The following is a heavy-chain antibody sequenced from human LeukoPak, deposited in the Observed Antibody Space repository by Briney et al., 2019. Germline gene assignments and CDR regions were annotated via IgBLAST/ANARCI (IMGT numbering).Heavy chain of an antibody. Sequence: ASVKVSCKASGYTFTGHFMHWVRQAPGQGLEWMGWISAYNGNTNYAQKLQGRVTMTTDTSTSTAYMELRSLRSDDTAVYYCARGKGRITMIEVDYWGQGTLVTVSS. CDR3: ARGKGRITMIEVDY. D-gene: IGHD3-22*01. J-gene: IGHJ4*02. CDR2: ISAYNGNT. V-gene: IGHV1-18*04. CDR1: GYTFTGHF.